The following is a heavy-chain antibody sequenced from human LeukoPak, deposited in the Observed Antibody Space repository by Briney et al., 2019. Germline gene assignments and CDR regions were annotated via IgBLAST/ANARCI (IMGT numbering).Heavy chain of an antibody. CDR3: ARDRPRIVLMVHGWFDP. V-gene: IGHV4-4*07. Sequence: SETLSLTCTVSGGSISSYYWSWIRQPAGKGLEWIGRIYTSGSTDYNPSLKSRVTMSVDTSKNQFSLKLSSVTAADTAVYYCARDRPRIVLMVHGWFDPWGQGTLVTVSS. D-gene: IGHD2-8*01. CDR2: IYTSGST. CDR1: GGSISSYY. J-gene: IGHJ5*02.